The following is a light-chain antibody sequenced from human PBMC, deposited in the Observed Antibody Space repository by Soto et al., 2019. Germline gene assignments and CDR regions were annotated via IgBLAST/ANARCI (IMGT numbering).Light chain of an antibody. CDR3: MQSQQSPPT. V-gene: IGKV2-28*01. CDR1: QSLLQSNGYNY. CDR2: FGS. J-gene: IGKJ1*01. Sequence: DIVMTQSPLSLPVTPGEPASISCSSSQSLLQSNGYNYLDWYLQKPGQSPQLLIYFGSYRASGVPDRFSGSGSGPDFKLKIRRVEAEDVGVYYCMQSQQSPPTFGQGTKAEL.